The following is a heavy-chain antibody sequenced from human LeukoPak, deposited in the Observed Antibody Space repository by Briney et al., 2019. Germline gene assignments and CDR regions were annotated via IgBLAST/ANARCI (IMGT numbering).Heavy chain of an antibody. V-gene: IGHV3-33*01. Sequence: PGGSLRLSCAASGFTFSSYGMHWVRQAPGKGLEWVAVIWYDGSNKYYADSVKGRFTISRDNSKNTLYLQMNSPRAEDTAVYYCARVNGDYSSHYYGMDVWGKGTTVTVSS. CDR1: GFTFSSYG. CDR3: ARVNGDYSSHYYGMDV. CDR2: IWYDGSNK. J-gene: IGHJ6*04. D-gene: IGHD4-17*01.